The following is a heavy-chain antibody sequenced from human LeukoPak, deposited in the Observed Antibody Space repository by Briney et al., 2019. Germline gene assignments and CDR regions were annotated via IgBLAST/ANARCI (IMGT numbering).Heavy chain of an antibody. D-gene: IGHD3-10*01. J-gene: IGHJ4*02. CDR2: ISSSSSYI. CDR3: ARDLSPVVRASPMGY. Sequence: GGSLRLSCAASGFTFSSFTMYWVRQAPGKGLEWVSSISSSSSYIYYADSVKGRFTISRDNAKNSLYLQMNSLRAEDTAVYYCARDLSPVVRASPMGYWGQGTLVTVSS. V-gene: IGHV3-21*01. CDR1: GFTFSSFT.